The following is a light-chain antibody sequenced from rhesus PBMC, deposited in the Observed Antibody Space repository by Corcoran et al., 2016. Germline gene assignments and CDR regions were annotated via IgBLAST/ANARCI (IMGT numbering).Light chain of an antibody. CDR1: QGISTW. J-gene: IGKJ1*01. V-gene: IGKV1-21*01. CDR2: KAS. Sequence: DIQMTQSPSSLSASVGDRVTITCRASQGISTWLVWYQQKPGKAPNLLIYKASTLQAGVPSRFSGSGSGTYFTLTISSRKPEDFATYYCQQCNTAPWTFGQGTKVEIK. CDR3: QQCNTAPWT.